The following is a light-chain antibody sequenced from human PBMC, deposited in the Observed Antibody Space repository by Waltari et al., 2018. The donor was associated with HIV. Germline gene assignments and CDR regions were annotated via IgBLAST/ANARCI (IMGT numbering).Light chain of an antibody. CDR1: QGITNY. J-gene: IGKJ2*01. V-gene: IGKV1-33*01. CDR3: QQYDNLPFT. Sequence: DIQMTQSPSSLSASVGDRVTITCRANQGITNYLNWFQHKPGKAPKLLIYDASNLETGVPSRFSGSGSGKYFTFVITSLLPEDTATYYCQQYDNLPFTVGQGTKVEIK. CDR2: DAS.